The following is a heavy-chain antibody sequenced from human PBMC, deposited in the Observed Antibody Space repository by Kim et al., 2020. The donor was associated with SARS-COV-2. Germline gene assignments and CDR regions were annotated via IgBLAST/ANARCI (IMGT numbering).Heavy chain of an antibody. CDR2: INTNTGNP. J-gene: IGHJ6*02. D-gene: IGHD3-10*01. Sequence: ASVKVSCKASGYTFTSYAMNWVRQAPGQGLEWMGWINTNTGNPTYAQGFTGRFVFSLDTSVSTAYLQISSLKAEDTAVYYCARPGYGSGSPGVFVLFNYYYGMDVWGQGTTVTVSS. V-gene: IGHV7-4-1*02. CDR1: GYTFTSYA. CDR3: ARPGYGSGSPGVFVLFNYYYGMDV.